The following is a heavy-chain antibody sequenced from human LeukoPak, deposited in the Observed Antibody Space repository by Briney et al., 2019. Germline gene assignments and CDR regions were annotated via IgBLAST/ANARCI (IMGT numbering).Heavy chain of an antibody. J-gene: IGHJ4*02. V-gene: IGHV3-15*01. D-gene: IGHD2-2*02. CDR2: IKSKTDGGTT. Sequence: GGSLRLSCAAYGFTFSNAWMSWVRQAPGKGLEWVGRIKSKTDGGTTDYAAPVKGRFTISRDDSKNTLYLQMNSLKTEDTAVYYCTTDRIVVVPAAIRGLWGQGTLVTVSS. CDR3: TTDRIVVVPAAIRGL. CDR1: GFTFSNAW.